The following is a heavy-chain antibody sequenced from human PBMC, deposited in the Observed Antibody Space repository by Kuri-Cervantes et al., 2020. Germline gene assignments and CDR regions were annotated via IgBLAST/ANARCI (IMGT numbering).Heavy chain of an antibody. J-gene: IGHJ5*02. CDR3: AKDWDSSGYLNWFDP. CDR1: GFTLSTYN. Sequence: GGSLRLSCAASGFTLSTYNMSWVRQAPGKGLEWVSYISSSSSNIYYADSVKGRFTISRDNAKNSLYLQMNSLRAEDTAVYYCAKDWDSSGYLNWFDPWGQGTLVTVS. V-gene: IGHV3-48*01. D-gene: IGHD3-22*01. CDR2: ISSSSSNI.